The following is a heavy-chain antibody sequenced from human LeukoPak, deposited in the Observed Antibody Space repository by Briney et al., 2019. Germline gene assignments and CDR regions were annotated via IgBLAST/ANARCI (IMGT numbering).Heavy chain of an antibody. CDR2: ITHSGRT. Sequence: TSETLSLTCAVYGAPLNNYFWSWIRQPPGKGLEWIAEITHSGRTHYSPSLRSRVTISADTSKSQFSLKLSSVTAADTAVYYCATIYGDDSDFDSWGQGTLVTVSS. J-gene: IGHJ4*02. V-gene: IGHV4-34*01. CDR3: ATIYGDDSDFDS. D-gene: IGHD4-17*01. CDR1: GAPLNNYF.